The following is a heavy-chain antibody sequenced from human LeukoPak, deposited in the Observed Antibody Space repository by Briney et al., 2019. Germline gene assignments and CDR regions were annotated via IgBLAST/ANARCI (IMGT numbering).Heavy chain of an antibody. Sequence: WASVKVSCKASGGTFSSYAISWVRQAPGQGLEWMGGIIPIFGTANYAQKFQGRVTITTDESTSTAYMELSSLRSEDTAVYYCASKATAFSNWFDPWGQGTLVTVSS. CDR2: IIPIFGTA. CDR3: ASKATAFSNWFDP. D-gene: IGHD2/OR15-2a*01. V-gene: IGHV1-69*05. CDR1: GGTFSSYA. J-gene: IGHJ5*02.